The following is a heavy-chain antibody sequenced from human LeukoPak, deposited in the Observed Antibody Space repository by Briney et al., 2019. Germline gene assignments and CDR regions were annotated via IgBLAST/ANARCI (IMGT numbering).Heavy chain of an antibody. CDR3: ARGARRRDGYNQFDY. Sequence: GGSLRLSCAASGFTFSSYEMNWVRQAPGKGLEWVSYISSSGSTIYYADSVKGRFTISRDNAKNSLYLQMNSLRAEDTAVYYCARGARRRDGYNQFDYWGQRTLVTVSP. CDR2: ISSSGSTI. J-gene: IGHJ4*02. V-gene: IGHV3-48*03. D-gene: IGHD5-24*01. CDR1: GFTFSSYE.